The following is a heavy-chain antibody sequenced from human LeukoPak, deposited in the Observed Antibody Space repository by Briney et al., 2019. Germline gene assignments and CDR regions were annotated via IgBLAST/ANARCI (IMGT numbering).Heavy chain of an antibody. CDR3: ARDVVGGSSWYGLDY. CDR1: GFTFSSYG. CDR2: IWYDGSNK. Sequence: TGGSLRLSCAASGFTFSSYGMHWLRQAPGKGLEWVAVIWYDGSNKYYADSVKGRFTISRDNSKNTLYLQMNSLRAEDTAVYYCARDVVGGSSWYGLDYWGQGTLVTVSS. D-gene: IGHD6-13*01. V-gene: IGHV3-33*01. J-gene: IGHJ4*02.